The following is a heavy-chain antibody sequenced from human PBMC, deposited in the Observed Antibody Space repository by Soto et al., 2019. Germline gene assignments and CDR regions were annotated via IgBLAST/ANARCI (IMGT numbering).Heavy chain of an antibody. Sequence: PGGSLRLSCAASGFPFTTYSMNWVRLAPGKGLEWLSYISNTGSTIYYADSVKGRFTISRDNAKNSLYLQMSGLRVEDTAVYYCARGTMTAVSKTDSWGQGALVTVSS. CDR2: ISNTGSTI. V-gene: IGHV3-48*01. CDR3: ARGTMTAVSKTDS. D-gene: IGHD4-17*01. CDR1: GFPFTTYS. J-gene: IGHJ4*02.